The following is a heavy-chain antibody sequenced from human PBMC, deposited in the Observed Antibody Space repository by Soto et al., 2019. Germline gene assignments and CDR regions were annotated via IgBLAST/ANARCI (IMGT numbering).Heavy chain of an antibody. CDR2: IYYTGTT. D-gene: IGHD3-22*01. Sequence: SETLSLPNTVSGGYIRDHYCGWIRQSTGKGLEWIGYIYYTGTTKYNPSLKSRVTISVDSPKNQFSLKLDSVTAADTAVYYCARLGGYYQASDSWGQGTLVTV. CDR3: ARLGGYYQASDS. CDR1: GGYIRDHY. V-gene: IGHV4-59*08. J-gene: IGHJ4*02.